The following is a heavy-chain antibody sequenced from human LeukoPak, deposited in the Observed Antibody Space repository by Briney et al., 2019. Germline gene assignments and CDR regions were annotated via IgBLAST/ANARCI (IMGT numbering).Heavy chain of an antibody. D-gene: IGHD5-24*01. V-gene: IGHV3-66*01. CDR3: ARVFEVATVFDY. CDR1: GFTVSSNY. J-gene: IGHJ4*02. CDR2: IYSGGST. Sequence: GGSLRLSCAASGFTVSSNYMSWVRQAPGKGLEWVSVIYSGGSTYYADSVKGRFTISRDNSKNTLYLQMNSLRAEDTAVYYCARVFEVATVFDYWGQGTLVTVSS.